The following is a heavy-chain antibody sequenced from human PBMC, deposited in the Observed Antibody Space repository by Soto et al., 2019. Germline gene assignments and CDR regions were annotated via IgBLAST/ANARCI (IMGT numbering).Heavy chain of an antibody. CDR1: GFSFSSYG. CDR3: ANQESDCNALFDY. V-gene: IGHV3-30*18. CDR2: ISYDGTDE. Sequence: QVQLVESGGGVVQPGRSLRLSCAASGFSFSSYGMHWVRQAPGKGLEWVAMISYDGTDEYYADSVKGRFTISRDNSKIAVSLQMTILRAEDTAVYYCANQESDCNALFDYWGQVTLVTVSS. J-gene: IGHJ4*02. D-gene: IGHD2-21*02.